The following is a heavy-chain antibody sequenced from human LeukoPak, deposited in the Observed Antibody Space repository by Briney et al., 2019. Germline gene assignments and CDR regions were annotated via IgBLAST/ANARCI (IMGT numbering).Heavy chain of an antibody. Sequence: SVKVSCKASGGTFSSYAISWVRQAPGQGLEWMGGIIPIFGTANYAQKFQGRVTITAGESTSTAYMELSSLRSEDTAVYYCARVLADAFDIWGQGAMVTVSS. CDR2: IIPIFGTA. CDR3: ARVLADAFDI. D-gene: IGHD3-3*01. V-gene: IGHV1-69*01. CDR1: GGTFSSYA. J-gene: IGHJ3*02.